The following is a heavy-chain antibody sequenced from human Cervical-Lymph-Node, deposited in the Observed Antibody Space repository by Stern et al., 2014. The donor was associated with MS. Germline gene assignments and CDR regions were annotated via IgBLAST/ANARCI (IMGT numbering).Heavy chain of an antibody. D-gene: IGHD4-17*01. CDR1: GFTFSNHW. CDR2: INQDGSEK. V-gene: IGHV3-7*03. CDR3: ARARGYGDNLLDF. J-gene: IGHJ4*02. Sequence: EVQLVESGGGLAQPGGSLRVACVASGFTFSNHWMTWVRQAPGKGLEWVANINQDGSEKYYVESVKGRFTIARNNAKTSLYLEMNSLRGEDTAVYYCARARGYGDNLLDFWGQGTLVTVSS.